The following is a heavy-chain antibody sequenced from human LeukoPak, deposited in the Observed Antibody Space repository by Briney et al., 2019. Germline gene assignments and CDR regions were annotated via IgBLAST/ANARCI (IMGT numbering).Heavy chain of an antibody. CDR1: GGSISSGGYY. D-gene: IGHD3-3*01. J-gene: IGHJ6*03. CDR3: ARVGRGSGYSRYYYYYYMDV. V-gene: IGHV4-31*03. Sequence: SQTLSLTCTVSGGSISSGGYYWSWIRQHPGKGLEWIGYIYYSGSTYYNPSLKSRVTISVDTSKNQFSLKLSYVTAADTAVYYCARVGRGSGYSRYYYYYYMDVWGKGTTVTVSS. CDR2: IYYSGST.